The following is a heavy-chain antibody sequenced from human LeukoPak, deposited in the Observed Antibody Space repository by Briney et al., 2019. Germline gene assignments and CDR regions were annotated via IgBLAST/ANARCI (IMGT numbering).Heavy chain of an antibody. CDR3: ARGPRGYSSSWYGRWFDP. CDR2: IYYSGST. V-gene: IGHV4-39*07. Sequence: SETLSLTCTVSGGSISSSSYYWGWIRQPPGKGLEWIGSIYYSGSTYYNPSLKSRVTISVDTSKNQFSLKLSSVTAADTAVYYCARGPRGYSSSWYGRWFDPWGQGTLVTVSS. D-gene: IGHD6-13*01. J-gene: IGHJ5*02. CDR1: GGSISSSSYY.